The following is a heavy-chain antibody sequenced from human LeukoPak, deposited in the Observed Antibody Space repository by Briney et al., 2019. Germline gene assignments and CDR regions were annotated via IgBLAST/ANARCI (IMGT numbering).Heavy chain of an antibody. CDR3: ARDRGGSDWNFHFDS. V-gene: IGHV3-23*01. Sequence: GGSLRLSCAASGFSLSSYAMSWVRQAPGKGLEWVSAISSSDDGTYHAGSVRGRFTISRDSSKNTLYLQMNSLRAEDTAVYYCARDRGGSDWNFHFDSWGQGTLVTVSS. D-gene: IGHD1-7*01. J-gene: IGHJ4*02. CDR2: ISSSDDGT. CDR1: GFSLSSYA.